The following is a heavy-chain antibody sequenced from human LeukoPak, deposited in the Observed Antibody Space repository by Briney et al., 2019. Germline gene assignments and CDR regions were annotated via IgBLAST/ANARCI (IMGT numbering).Heavy chain of an antibody. J-gene: IGHJ4*02. CDR2: INPSGGST. V-gene: IGHV1-46*01. CDR1: GYTFTSYY. D-gene: IGHD5-18*01. Sequence: ASVKVSCKASGYTFTSYYMHWVRQAPGQGLEWMGIINPSGGSTSYAQKFQGRVTMTRDMSTSTAYMELRSLRSDDTAVYYCARDRVPDVDSPMGPLDYWGQGTLVSVSS. CDR3: ARDRVPDVDSPMGPLDY.